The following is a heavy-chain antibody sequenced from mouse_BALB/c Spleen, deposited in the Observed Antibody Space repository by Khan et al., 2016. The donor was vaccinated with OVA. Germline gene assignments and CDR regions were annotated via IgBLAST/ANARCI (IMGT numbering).Heavy chain of an antibody. V-gene: IGHV1S22*01. CDR2: IYPGSGST. Sequence: LQQPGSELVRPGASVKLSCKASGYTFTSYWMHWVKQRPGQGLEWIGTIYPGSGSTNYDEKFKSKATLTVDTSSSTASMQLSSLTYEDSAVYYCTRGEYDGDYWGQGTTLTVSS. J-gene: IGHJ2*01. D-gene: IGHD2-14*01. CDR1: GYTFTSYW. CDR3: TRGEYDGDY.